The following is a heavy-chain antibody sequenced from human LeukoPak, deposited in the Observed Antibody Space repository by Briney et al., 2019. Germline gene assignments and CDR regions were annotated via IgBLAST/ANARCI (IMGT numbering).Heavy chain of an antibody. CDR2: MSPNSGNT. V-gene: IGHV1-8*01. CDR1: GYTFTNYD. J-gene: IGHJ4*02. Sequence: ASVKVSCKASGYTFTNYDINWVRQATGQGLEWVGWMSPNSGNTGYAQKFQGRVTMTRDTSINTAYMDLSSLRSEDTAVYYCARDPPLSTVTTTTPYWGQGTLVTVSS. CDR3: ARDPPLSTVTTTTPY. D-gene: IGHD4-17*01.